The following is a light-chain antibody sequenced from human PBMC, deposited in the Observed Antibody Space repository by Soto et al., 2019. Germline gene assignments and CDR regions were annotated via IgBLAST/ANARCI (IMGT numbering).Light chain of an antibody. CDR1: ESVTSS. CDR3: QQYNILPRWT. Sequence: IVMSQSPATLSVSPEDRATLSCRASESVTSSLAWYQQKPGQPPRLLIYAASTRATDVPARFSGGGSETEFTLTISSLQSEDFAVYFCQQYNILPRWTFGQGSMADVK. J-gene: IGKJ1*01. V-gene: IGKV3-15*01. CDR2: AAS.